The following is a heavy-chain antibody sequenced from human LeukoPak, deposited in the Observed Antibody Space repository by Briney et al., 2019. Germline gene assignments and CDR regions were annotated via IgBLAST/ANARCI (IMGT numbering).Heavy chain of an antibody. Sequence: SETLSLTCAVYSGSLSNYYWTWIRQPPGKGLEWIGSIYYSGSTYYNPSLKSRVTISVDTSKNQFSLKLSSVTAADTAVYYCAVNYYDSSGYYFDYWGQGTLVTVSS. CDR2: IYYSGST. CDR3: AVNYYDSSGYYFDY. CDR1: SGSLSNYY. J-gene: IGHJ4*02. D-gene: IGHD3-22*01. V-gene: IGHV4-59*05.